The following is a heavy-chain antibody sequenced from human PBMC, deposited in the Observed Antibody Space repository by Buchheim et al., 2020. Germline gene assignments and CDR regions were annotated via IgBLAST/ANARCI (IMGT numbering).Heavy chain of an antibody. V-gene: IGHV1-2*02. Sequence: QVQLVQSGAEVKKPGASVTVSCKAFGYTFTGYYIHWVRQAPGQGLEWMGWVNPNSGDTNYAQRFQGRVTMTRDTSISTAFMELTSLRFDDTAVYFCARPRVLSSLRSNWFDPWGQGTL. CDR3: ARPRVLSSLRSNWFDP. D-gene: IGHD3-9*01. J-gene: IGHJ5*02. CDR2: VNPNSGDT. CDR1: GYTFTGYY.